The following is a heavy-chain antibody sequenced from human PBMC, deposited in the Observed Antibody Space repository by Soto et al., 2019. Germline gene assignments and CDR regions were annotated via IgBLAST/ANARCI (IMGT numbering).Heavy chain of an antibody. V-gene: IGHV4-34*01. D-gene: IGHD4-17*01. CDR1: GGSFSGYY. CDR3: ARGLGDYVGSDY. CDR2: INHSGST. J-gene: IGHJ4*02. Sequence: SETLSLTCAVYGGSFSGYYWSWIRQPPGKGLEWIGEINHSGSTNYNPSLKSRVTISVDTSKNQFSLKLSSVTAADTAVYYCARGLGDYVGSDYWGQGTLVTVSS.